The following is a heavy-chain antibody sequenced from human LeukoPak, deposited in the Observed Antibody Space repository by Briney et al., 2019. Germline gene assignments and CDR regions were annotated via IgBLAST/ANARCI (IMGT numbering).Heavy chain of an antibody. CDR1: GDTFRSYA. CDR3: AKDLERSFSGYEMSPYHYYYMDV. J-gene: IGHJ6*03. CDR2: IIPIFGTT. D-gene: IGHD5-12*01. V-gene: IGHV1-69*06. Sequence: SVKVSCKASGDTFRSYAIIWVRQAPGRGLEWMGGIIPIFGTTNYAQMFQGRVTITADKSTDTAYMELGSLTSEDTAVYYCAKDLERSFSGYEMSPYHYYYMDVWGKGTTVTVSS.